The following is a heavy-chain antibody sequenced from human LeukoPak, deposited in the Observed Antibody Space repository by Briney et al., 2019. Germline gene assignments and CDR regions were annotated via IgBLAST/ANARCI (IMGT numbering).Heavy chain of an antibody. CDR2: INPNSGGT. Sequence: ASVKVSCKASGYTFTGYYMHWVQQAPGQGLEWMGWINPNSGGTNYAQKFQGWVTMTRDTSISTAYMELSRLRSDDTAMYYCAISTLVVVTAISPDAFDIWGQGTMVTVSS. V-gene: IGHV1-2*04. D-gene: IGHD2-21*02. CDR1: GYTFTGYY. CDR3: AISTLVVVTAISPDAFDI. J-gene: IGHJ3*02.